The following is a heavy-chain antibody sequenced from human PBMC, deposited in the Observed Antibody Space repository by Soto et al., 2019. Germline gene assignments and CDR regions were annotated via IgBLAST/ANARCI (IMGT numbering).Heavy chain of an antibody. Sequence: KPSETLSLTCTVSGASITGFYWSWIRKSAGKGLEWIGRTYSTGTTDYNPSLKSRVIMSVDTSKKQFSLKLRSVTAADTAVYYCARDGPKTLRDWFDPWGQGTLVTVSS. CDR3: ARDGPKTLRDWFDP. CDR1: GASITGFY. V-gene: IGHV4-4*07. J-gene: IGHJ5*02. D-gene: IGHD3-16*01. CDR2: TYSTGTT.